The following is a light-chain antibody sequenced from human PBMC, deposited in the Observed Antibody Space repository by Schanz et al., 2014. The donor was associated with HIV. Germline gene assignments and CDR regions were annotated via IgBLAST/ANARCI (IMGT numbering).Light chain of an antibody. V-gene: IGLV1-40*01. CDR1: GSNIGAGYT. Sequence: QSALTQPASVSGSPGQSITISCTGSGSNIGAGYTVHWYQQLPGTAPKLLIYDNNNRPSGVPDRFSGSKSGTAASLAITGLQAEDEADYYCQSYDSSLTAYVFGTGTKLTVL. J-gene: IGLJ1*01. CDR2: DNN. CDR3: QSYDSSLTAYV.